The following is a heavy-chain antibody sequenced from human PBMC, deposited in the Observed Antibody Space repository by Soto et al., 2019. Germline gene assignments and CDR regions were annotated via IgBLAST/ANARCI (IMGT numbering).Heavy chain of an antibody. V-gene: IGHV1-2*04. D-gene: IGHD1-7*01. Sequence: QVQLVQSGAEVKKPGASVKVSCKASGYTFTGYYMHWVRQAPGQGLEWMGWINPNSGGTNYAQKFQGWVTMTRDTSISTAYMELSRLRSDDTAVYYCARGGLRLELRDYYYGMDVWGQGTTVTVSS. J-gene: IGHJ6*02. CDR3: ARGGLRLELRDYYYGMDV. CDR1: GYTFTGYY. CDR2: INPNSGGT.